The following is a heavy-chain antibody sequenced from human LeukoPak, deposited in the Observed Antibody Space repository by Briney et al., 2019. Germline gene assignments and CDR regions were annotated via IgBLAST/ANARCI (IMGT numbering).Heavy chain of an antibody. J-gene: IGHJ5*02. Sequence: GGSLKLSCAASGFTFSGSAMHWVRQASGKGLEWVGRIRSKANSYATAYAASVKGRFTISRDDSKNTAYLQMNSLKTEDTAVYYCAREGCSGGSCYHNWFDPWGQGTLVTVSS. CDR3: AREGCSGGSCYHNWFDP. CDR1: GFTFSGSA. CDR2: IRSKANSYAT. D-gene: IGHD2-15*01. V-gene: IGHV3-73*01.